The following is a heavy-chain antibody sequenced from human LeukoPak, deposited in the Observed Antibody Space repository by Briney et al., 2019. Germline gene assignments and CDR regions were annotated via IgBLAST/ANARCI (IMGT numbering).Heavy chain of an antibody. V-gene: IGHV3-23*01. CDR2: ISGSGGST. Sequence: QSGGSLRLSCAASGFTVSSNYMSWVRQAPGKGLEWVSGISGSGGSTYYADSVKGRFTISRDNSKNTLYLQMNSLRAEDTAVYYCAKAHARYYFDYWGQGTLVTVSS. CDR3: AKAHARYYFDY. CDR1: GFTVSSNY. J-gene: IGHJ4*02.